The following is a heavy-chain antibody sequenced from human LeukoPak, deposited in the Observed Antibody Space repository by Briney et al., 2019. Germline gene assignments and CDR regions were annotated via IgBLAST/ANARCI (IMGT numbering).Heavy chain of an antibody. CDR2: IKQDGSQK. J-gene: IGHJ4*02. CDR3: AFNDLGYSGYGSPI. D-gene: IGHD5-12*01. V-gene: IGHV3-7*01. CDR1: GFTFSSYW. Sequence: GGSLRLSCAASGFTFSSYWMSWVRQAPGKELEWVANIKQDGSQKYYVDSVKGRFTISRDNAKNSLYLQMNSLRAEDTAVYYCAFNDLGYSGYGSPIWGQGTLVTVSS.